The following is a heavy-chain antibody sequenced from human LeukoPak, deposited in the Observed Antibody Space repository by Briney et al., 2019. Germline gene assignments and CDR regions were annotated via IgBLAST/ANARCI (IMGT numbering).Heavy chain of an antibody. J-gene: IGHJ5*02. V-gene: IGHV3-21*01. Sequence: GGSLRLFCAASGFTFSTSWMSWVRQAPGEGLEWVATIRRSGGNTYYADSVKGRFTISRDNAKNSLYLHMNSLRAEDPAVYYCARNPCSSTWGKLRFDPWGQGTLVTVSS. D-gene: IGHD6-13*01. CDR2: IRRSGGNT. CDR3: ARNPCSSTWGKLRFDP. CDR1: GFTFSTSW.